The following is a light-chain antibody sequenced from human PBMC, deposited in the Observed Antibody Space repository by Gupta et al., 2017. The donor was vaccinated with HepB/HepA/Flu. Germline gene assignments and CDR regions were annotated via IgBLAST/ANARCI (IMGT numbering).Light chain of an antibody. V-gene: IGLV1-44*01. J-gene: IGLJ2*01. CDR1: RSNIGSNT. CDR3: AAWDNNRNGPV. Sequence: QSVLTQPPSASGTPGQRVTISCSGRRSNIGSNTVNWYQQFPGTAPKLLIYSNNQRPSGVPDRFSGSKSGTSASLAISGLQSEDEADYYCAAWDNNRNGPVFGGGTKLTV. CDR2: SNN.